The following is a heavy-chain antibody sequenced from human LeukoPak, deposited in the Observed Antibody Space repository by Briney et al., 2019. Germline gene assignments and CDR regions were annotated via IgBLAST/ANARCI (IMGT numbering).Heavy chain of an antibody. D-gene: IGHD2-2*01. Sequence: SETLFLTCTVSGGSISSHYWSWIRQPPGKGLEWIGYIYYSGSTNYNPSLKSRVTISVDTSKNQYSLKLSSVTAADTAVYYCASTPKGSVYCSSTSCYRGHYYYYMDVWGKGTTVTVSS. CDR3: ASTPKGSVYCSSTSCYRGHYYYYMDV. J-gene: IGHJ6*03. CDR1: GGSISSHY. V-gene: IGHV4-59*11. CDR2: IYYSGST.